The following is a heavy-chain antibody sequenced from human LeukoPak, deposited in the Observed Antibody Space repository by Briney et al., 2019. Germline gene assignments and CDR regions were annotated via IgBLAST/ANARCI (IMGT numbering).Heavy chain of an antibody. D-gene: IGHD3-22*01. Sequence: SVKVSCKASGGTFSSYDISWVRQAPGQGLEWMGGIMPMFGKTNYAQKFQGRVTTTADKATSTAYMELSSLRSEDTAVYYCARDLPYYYDSSGYYRADAFDIWGQGTMVTVSS. CDR3: ARDLPYYYDSSGYYRADAFDI. J-gene: IGHJ3*02. CDR2: IMPMFGKT. V-gene: IGHV1-69*06. CDR1: GGTFSSYD.